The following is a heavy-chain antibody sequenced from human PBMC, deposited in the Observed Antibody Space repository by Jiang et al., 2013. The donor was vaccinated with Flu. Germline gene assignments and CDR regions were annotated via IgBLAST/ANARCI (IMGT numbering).Heavy chain of an antibody. J-gene: IGHJ4*02. V-gene: IGHV3-53*01. CDR3: ARLPMKFQLLPSDN. CDR2: IYGGGRT. D-gene: IGHD2-2*01. Sequence: GLIQPGGSLRLSCAASGVSVSSTYMSWVRQAPGKGLEWVSVIYGGGRTYYADSVRGRFTLSRDTSKNTVYLQMNNLRAEDTAVYYCARLPMKFQLLPSDNWGRGTLVTVSS. CDR1: GVSVSSTY.